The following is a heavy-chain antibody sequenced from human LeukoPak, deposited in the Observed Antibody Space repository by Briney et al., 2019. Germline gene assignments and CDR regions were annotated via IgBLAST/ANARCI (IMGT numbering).Heavy chain of an antibody. D-gene: IGHD6-19*01. J-gene: IGHJ4*02. CDR3: ARVGEQWLVDY. Sequence: SETLSLTCTVSGGSISSYYWSWIRQPPGKGLEWIGYIYYSGSTNYNPSLKSRVTISVDTSKNQFSLKLSSVTAADTAVYYRARVGEQWLVDYWGQGTLVTVSS. CDR2: IYYSGST. CDR1: GGSISSYY. V-gene: IGHV4-59*01.